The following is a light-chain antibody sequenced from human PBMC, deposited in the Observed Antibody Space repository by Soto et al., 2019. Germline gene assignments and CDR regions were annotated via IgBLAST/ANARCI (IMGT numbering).Light chain of an antibody. CDR2: GAS. J-gene: IGKJ3*01. CDR1: QSVSSSY. CDR3: QQYVSSPFT. V-gene: IGKV3-20*01. Sequence: EIVLTQSPGTLSLSPGERATLSCRASQSVSSSYLAWYQQKPGQAPRLLIHGASSRATGIPDRFSGSGSGTDFTLTISRLEPEDFAVYYCQQYVSSPFTFGPGTKVDIK.